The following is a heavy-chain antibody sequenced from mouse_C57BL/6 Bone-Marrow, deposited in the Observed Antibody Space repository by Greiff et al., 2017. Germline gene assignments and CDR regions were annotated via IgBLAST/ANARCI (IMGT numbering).Heavy chain of an antibody. D-gene: IGHD2-4*01. CDR2: INPNYGTT. CDR1: GYSFTDYN. Sequence: EVQLQESGPELVKPGASVKISCKASGYSFTDYNMNWVKQSNGKSLEWIGVINPNYGTTSYNQKFKGKATLTVDQSSRTAYMQLNSLTSEDSAVYYGARGYDYDYAMDYWGQGTSVTVSS. V-gene: IGHV1-39*01. CDR3: ARGYDYDYAMDY. J-gene: IGHJ4*01.